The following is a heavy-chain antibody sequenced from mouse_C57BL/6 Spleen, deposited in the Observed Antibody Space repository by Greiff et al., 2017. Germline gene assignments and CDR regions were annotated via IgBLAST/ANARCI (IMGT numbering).Heavy chain of an antibody. D-gene: IGHD2-3*01. CDR1: GYTFTSYW. V-gene: IGHV1-69*01. Sequence: VQLQQPGAELVMPGASVKLSCKASGYTFTSYWMHWVKQRPGQGLEWIGEIDPSDSYTNYNQKFKGKSTLTVDKSSSTAYMQLSSLTSEDSAVYYCARLGDGTPGYYFDYWGQGTTLTVSS. CDR3: ARLGDGTPGYYFDY. J-gene: IGHJ2*01. CDR2: IDPSDSYT.